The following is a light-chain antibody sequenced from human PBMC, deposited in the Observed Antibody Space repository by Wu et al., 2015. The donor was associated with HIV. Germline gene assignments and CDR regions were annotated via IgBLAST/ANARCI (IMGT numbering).Light chain of an antibody. Sequence: SSPGNEPSSPCRASQSVSAYLAWYRQLPGQAPRLLIYDASKRATGVPDRFSGSGSGTDFTLTISSLEPEDFAVYFCQQHTSWAPPLTFGGGTKVEIK. CDR3: QQHTSWAPPLT. J-gene: IGKJ4*01. CDR1: QSVSAY. CDR2: DAS. V-gene: IGKV3-11*01.